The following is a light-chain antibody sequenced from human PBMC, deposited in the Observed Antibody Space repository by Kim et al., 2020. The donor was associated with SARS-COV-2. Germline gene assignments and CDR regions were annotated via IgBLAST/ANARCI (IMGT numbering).Light chain of an antibody. Sequence: SYELTQPPSVSVSPGQTASITCPGDKLGDKYACWYQQKPGQSPVLVIYQDSKRPSGIPERFSGSNSGNTATLTISGTQAMDEADYYCQAWDSSTYVFGTG. J-gene: IGLJ1*01. CDR3: QAWDSSTYV. CDR2: QDS. CDR1: KLGDKY. V-gene: IGLV3-1*01.